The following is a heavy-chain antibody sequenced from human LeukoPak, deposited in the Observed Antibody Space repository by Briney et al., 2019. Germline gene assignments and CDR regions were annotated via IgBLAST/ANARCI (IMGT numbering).Heavy chain of an antibody. J-gene: IGHJ4*02. V-gene: IGHV3-48*02. CDR3: ARAMSSGYDY. CDR1: GFTFSSYA. CDR2: ISSSSDSI. D-gene: IGHD5-12*01. Sequence: GGSLRLSCAASGFTFSSYAMNWVRQAPGKRLEWVSYISSSSDSIYYADSVKGRFTISRDNAENSLYLQMSSLRDEDTAVYYCARAMSSGYDYWGQGTLVTVSS.